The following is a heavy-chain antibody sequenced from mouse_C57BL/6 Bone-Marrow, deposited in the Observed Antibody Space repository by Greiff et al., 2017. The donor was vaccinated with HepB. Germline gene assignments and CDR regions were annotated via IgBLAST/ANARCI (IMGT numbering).Heavy chain of an antibody. D-gene: IGHD1-1*01. CDR2: IDPSDSYT. Sequence: QVQLQQPGAELVMPGASVKLSCKASGYTFTSYWMHWVKQRPGQGLEWIGEIDPSDSYTNYNQKFKGKSTLTVDKSSSTAYMQLSSLTSEDSAVYYCASLLLRGGFAYWGQGTLVTVSA. J-gene: IGHJ3*01. CDR3: ASLLLRGGFAY. CDR1: GYTFTSYW. V-gene: IGHV1-69*01.